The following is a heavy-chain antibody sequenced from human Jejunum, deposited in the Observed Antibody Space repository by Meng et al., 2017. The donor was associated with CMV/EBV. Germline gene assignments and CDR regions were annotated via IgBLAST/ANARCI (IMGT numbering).Heavy chain of an antibody. J-gene: IGHJ2*01. CDR3: ASERWGSGYLDL. Sequence: CKASGHPFSNYAMHWVRQAPGQRRGWVGLVDAGNGSTQYSQKFQGRVTISRDTSASTVYMELSSLTSEDTAVYYCASERWGSGYLDLWGRGSLVTVSS. V-gene: IGHV1-3*01. CDR1: GHPFSNYA. D-gene: IGHD4-23*01. CDR2: VDAGNGST.